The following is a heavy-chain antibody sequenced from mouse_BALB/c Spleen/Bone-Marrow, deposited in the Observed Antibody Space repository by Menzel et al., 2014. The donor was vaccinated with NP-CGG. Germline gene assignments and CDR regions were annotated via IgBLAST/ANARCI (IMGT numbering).Heavy chain of an antibody. D-gene: IGHD2-4*01. Sequence: EVKVVESGGGLVQPGGSRKLSCTASGFTFSSFGMHWVRQAPEKGLEWVAYISSGSDTIYYADTVKGRFTISRDNPKNTLFLQMTSLRSEDTAMYYCTRDHDYDWYFDVWGAGTTVTVSS. J-gene: IGHJ1*01. CDR2: ISSGSDTI. CDR3: TRDHDYDWYFDV. V-gene: IGHV5-17*02. CDR1: GFTFSSFG.